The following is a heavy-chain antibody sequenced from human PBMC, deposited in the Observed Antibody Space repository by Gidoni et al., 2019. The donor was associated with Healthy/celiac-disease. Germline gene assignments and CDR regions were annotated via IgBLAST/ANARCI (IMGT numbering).Heavy chain of an antibody. Sequence: EVQLLESGGGLVQPGGSLRLSCAASAFTFSSYAMSWVRQAPGKGLEWVSAISGSGVSTYYADSVKGRFTISRDNSKNTLYLQMNSLRAEDTAVYYCAKRNYDILSYFDYWGQGTLVTVSS. CDR2: ISGSGVST. CDR3: AKRNYDILSYFDY. CDR1: AFTFSSYA. J-gene: IGHJ4*02. V-gene: IGHV3-23*01. D-gene: IGHD3-9*01.